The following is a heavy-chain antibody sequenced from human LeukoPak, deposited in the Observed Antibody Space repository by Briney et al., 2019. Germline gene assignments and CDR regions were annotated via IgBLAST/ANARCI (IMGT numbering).Heavy chain of an antibody. CDR3: ASTHWYSSGYPYFGY. CDR2: IDPSDSYT. V-gene: IGHV5-10-1*01. D-gene: IGHD6-19*01. CDR1: GSTFTSYW. J-gene: IGHJ4*02. Sequence: GESLKISCKGSGSTFTSYWISWVRQLPGKGLEWMGRIDPSDSYTNYSPSFQAHVTISADKSISTAYLQWSSLKASDTAMYYCASTHWYSSGYPYFGYWGQGTLVTVSS.